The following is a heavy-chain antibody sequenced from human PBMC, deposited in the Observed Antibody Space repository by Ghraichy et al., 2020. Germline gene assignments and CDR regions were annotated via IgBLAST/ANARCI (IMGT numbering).Heavy chain of an antibody. V-gene: IGHV4-34*01. CDR1: GGSFSGYY. J-gene: IGHJ4*02. D-gene: IGHD4-17*01. Sequence: TLSLTCAVYGGSFSGYYWSWIRQPPGKGLEWIGEINHSGSTNYNPSLKSRVTISVDTSKNQFSLKLSSVTAADTAVYYCARYTVTPYYFDYWGQGTLVTVSS. CDR2: INHSGST. CDR3: ARYTVTPYYFDY.